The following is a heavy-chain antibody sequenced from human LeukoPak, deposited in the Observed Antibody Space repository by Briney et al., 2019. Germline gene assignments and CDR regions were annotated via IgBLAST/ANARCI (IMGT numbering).Heavy chain of an antibody. CDR2: IDTAGDT. V-gene: IGHV3-13*01. Sequence: GGSLRLSCAASGFSFSSYDIHWVRQGSGKGLEWVSSIDTAGDTYYLGSVKGRFTISRENAKNSLYLQMNSLRAEDTAVYYCTRGSCRSTSCYERLNGLDVWGQGTTVTVSS. J-gene: IGHJ6*02. D-gene: IGHD2-2*01. CDR3: TRGSCRSTSCYERLNGLDV. CDR1: GFSFSSYD.